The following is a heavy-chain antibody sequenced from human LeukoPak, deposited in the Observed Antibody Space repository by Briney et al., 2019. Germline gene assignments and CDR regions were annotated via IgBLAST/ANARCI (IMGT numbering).Heavy chain of an antibody. J-gene: IGHJ4*02. CDR1: GFTFSSYA. D-gene: IGHD4-17*01. CDR3: ARDYDYGDYPGY. CDR2: INWNGGRT. V-gene: IGHV3-20*04. Sequence: PGGSLRLSCAASGFTFSSYAMSWVRQAPGKGLEGVSGINWNGGRTGYADSVKGRFTISRDNAKNSLYLQMNSLRAEDTALYYCARDYDYGDYPGYWGQGTLVTVSS.